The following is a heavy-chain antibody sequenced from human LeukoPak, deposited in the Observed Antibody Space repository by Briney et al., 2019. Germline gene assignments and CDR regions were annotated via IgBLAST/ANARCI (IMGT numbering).Heavy chain of an antibody. CDR1: GYTFTGYY. V-gene: IGHV1-2*02. CDR3: ARVAGTGFDAFDI. D-gene: IGHD6-19*01. J-gene: IGHJ3*02. Sequence: ASVKVSCKASGYTFTGYYMHWVRQAPGQGLEWMGWINPNSGGTNYAQKFQGRVTMTRDTSISTAYMELSRLRSDDTAVYYCARVAGTGFDAFDIWGQGTMVTVSS. CDR2: INPNSGGT.